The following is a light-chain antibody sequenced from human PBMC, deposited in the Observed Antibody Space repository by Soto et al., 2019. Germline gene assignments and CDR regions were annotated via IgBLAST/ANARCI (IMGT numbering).Light chain of an antibody. CDR1: QSINNY. CDR3: QQSFTIPPWT. Sequence: IQLTQSPSSLSASVGDRVTITCRASQSINNYLNWYQQKSGTAPKLLIYASSSLQSGVPSRFSGGGSGTDFPLTINSLQPEDFATYYCQQSFTIPPWTFGQGTRVEIQ. CDR2: ASS. J-gene: IGKJ1*01. V-gene: IGKV1-39*01.